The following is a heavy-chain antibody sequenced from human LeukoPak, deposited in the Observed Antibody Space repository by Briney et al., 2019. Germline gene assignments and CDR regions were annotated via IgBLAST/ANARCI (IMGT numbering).Heavy chain of an antibody. CDR3: ATVSF. V-gene: IGHV1-24*01. Sequence: GASVKVSYKVSGYTLTDLSMNWVRQAPGKGLEWMGGVDPDDGETIYAQKFQGRVTMTEDTSTDTAYMELITLRSEDTAVYYCATVSFWGQGTLVTVSS. CDR1: GYTLTDLS. D-gene: IGHD3-16*01. J-gene: IGHJ4*02. CDR2: VDPDDGET.